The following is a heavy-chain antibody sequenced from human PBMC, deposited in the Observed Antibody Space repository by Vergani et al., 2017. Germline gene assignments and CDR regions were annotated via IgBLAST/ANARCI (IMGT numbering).Heavy chain of an antibody. V-gene: IGHV3-23*01. CDR3: AKGTDIVVVVAAYFDY. CDR2: ISGSGGST. CDR1: GFTFSSYA. D-gene: IGHD2-15*01. J-gene: IGHJ4*02. Sequence: EVQLLESGGGLVQPGGSLRLSCAASGFTFSSYAMSWVRQAPGKGLERVSAISGSGGSTYYADSVKGRFTISRDNAKNSLYLQMNSLRAEDTAVYYCAKGTDIVVVVAAYFDYWGQGTLVTVSS.